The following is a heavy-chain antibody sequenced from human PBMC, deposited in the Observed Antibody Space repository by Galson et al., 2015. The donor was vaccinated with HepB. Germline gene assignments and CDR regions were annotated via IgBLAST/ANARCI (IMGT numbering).Heavy chain of an antibody. CDR1: GYTFSRYG. CDR2: ISGYNGNS. D-gene: IGHD1-26*01. V-gene: IGHV1-18*01. Sequence: QSGAEVKKPGASVKVSCKASGYTFSRYGINWVRQAPGQGPEWMGWISGYNGNSDYAQKLQGRVTVTTDISTSTAYMELRSLRSDDTAVYYCAREGGSYSFADYWGQGTLVTVSS. J-gene: IGHJ4*02. CDR3: AREGGSYSFADY.